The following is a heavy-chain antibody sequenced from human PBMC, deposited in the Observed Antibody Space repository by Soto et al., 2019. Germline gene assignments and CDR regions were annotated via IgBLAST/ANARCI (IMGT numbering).Heavy chain of an antibody. V-gene: IGHV1-18*01. CDR3: AKLAGTWIFAY. CDR1: GYTFTSYG. J-gene: IGHJ4*02. D-gene: IGHD6-13*01. Sequence: QVQLVQSGAEVKKPGASVKVSCKASGYTFTSYGISWVRQAPGQGLERMGWISAYNGNTNYAQKLQGRVTMTTDTSTSTADMERRSLRSDDTAVYYCAKLAGTWIFAYWCQGTMVTVSS. CDR2: ISAYNGNT.